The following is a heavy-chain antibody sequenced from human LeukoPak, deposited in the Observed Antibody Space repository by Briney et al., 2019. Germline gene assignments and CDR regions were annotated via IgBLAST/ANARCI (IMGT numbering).Heavy chain of an antibody. Sequence: SETLSLTCTVSGGSISSHYWSWIRQPPGKGLEWIGYIYYSGSTNYNPSLKSRVTISVDTSKNQFSLKLGSVTAADTAVYYCARDSVRYDIWGQGTMVTVSS. CDR3: ARDSVRYDI. J-gene: IGHJ3*02. CDR1: GGSISSHY. D-gene: IGHD3-9*01. V-gene: IGHV4-59*11. CDR2: IYYSGST.